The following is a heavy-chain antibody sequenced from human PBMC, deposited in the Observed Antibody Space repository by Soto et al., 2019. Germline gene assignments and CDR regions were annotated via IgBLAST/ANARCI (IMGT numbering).Heavy chain of an antibody. J-gene: IGHJ5*02. CDR2: ISSSSSYI. CDR3: ARGGCSGGSCYPNWFDP. Sequence: ESVGGLVKPGGSLRLSCAASGFTFSSYSMNWVRQAPGKGLEWVSSISSSSSYIYYADSVKGRFTISRDNAKNSLYLQMNSLRAEDTAVYYCARGGCSGGSCYPNWFDPWGQGTLVTVSS. CDR1: GFTFSSYS. D-gene: IGHD2-15*01. V-gene: IGHV3-21*01.